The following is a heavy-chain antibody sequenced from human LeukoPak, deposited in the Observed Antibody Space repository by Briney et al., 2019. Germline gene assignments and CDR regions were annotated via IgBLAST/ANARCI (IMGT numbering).Heavy chain of an antibody. D-gene: IGHD2-15*01. V-gene: IGHV3-7*01. J-gene: IGHJ4*02. CDR2: IRQDGSDK. Sequence: PGGSLRLSCAASGFTFSSNWMSWVRQAPGKGLEWVANIRQDGSDKYNMDSVKGRFTISRDNAKNSLSLQMNSLRVEDTAVYYCARDRDCGDGGCYPHFDYWGQGVRVTVSS. CDR3: ARDRDCGDGGCYPHFDY. CDR1: GFTFSSNW.